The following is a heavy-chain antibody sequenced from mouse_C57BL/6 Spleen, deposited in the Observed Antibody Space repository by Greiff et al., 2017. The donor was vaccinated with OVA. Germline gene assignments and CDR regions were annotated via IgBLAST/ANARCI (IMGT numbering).Heavy chain of an antibody. CDR1: GYTFTDYY. J-gene: IGHJ2*01. V-gene: IGHV1-76*01. CDR2: IYPGSGNT. D-gene: IGHD1-1*01. Sequence: VQLQQSGAELVRPGASVKLSCKASGYTFTDYYINWVKQRPGQGLEWIARIYPGSGNTYYNEKFKGKATLTAEKSSSTAYMQLSSLTSEDSAVYFCATLYYYGREGYFDYWGQGTTLTVSS. CDR3: ATLYYYGREGYFDY.